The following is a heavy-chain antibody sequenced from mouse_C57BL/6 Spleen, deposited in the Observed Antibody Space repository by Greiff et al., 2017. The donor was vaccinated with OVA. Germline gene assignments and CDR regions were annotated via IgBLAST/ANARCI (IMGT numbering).Heavy chain of an antibody. CDR2: IDPSDSYT. J-gene: IGHJ4*01. V-gene: IGHV1-59*01. CDR3: ARSDYYGRGYAMDY. CDR1: GYTFTSYW. Sequence: QVQLQQPGAELVRPGTSVKLSCKASGYTFTSYWMHWVKQRPGQGLEWIGVIDPSDSYTNYNQKFKGKATLTVDTSSSTAYMQLSSLTSEDSAVYYCARSDYYGRGYAMDYWGQGTSVTVSS. D-gene: IGHD1-1*01.